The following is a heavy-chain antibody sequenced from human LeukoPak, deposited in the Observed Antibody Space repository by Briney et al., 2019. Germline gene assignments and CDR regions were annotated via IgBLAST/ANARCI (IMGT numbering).Heavy chain of an antibody. Sequence: PSETLSLTCTVSGGSISSYYWSWIRQPAGKGLEWVGFAHYTETTNYNPYLQSRVTISIDTSKSQFSLRLSSVTAADTAVYFCAGYGVATTWAQSFDIWGQGTKVTVSS. D-gene: IGHD4-17*01. J-gene: IGHJ3*02. CDR3: AGYGVATTWAQSFDI. CDR2: AHYTETT. CDR1: GGSISSYY. V-gene: IGHV4-59*01.